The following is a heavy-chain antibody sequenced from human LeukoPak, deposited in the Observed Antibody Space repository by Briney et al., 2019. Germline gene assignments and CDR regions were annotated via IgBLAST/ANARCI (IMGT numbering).Heavy chain of an antibody. CDR1: GDSMSGYY. J-gene: IGHJ5*02. D-gene: IGHD1-14*01. CDR3: ARHDNYPGFGRGFDP. CDR2: MYYSGTT. V-gene: IGHV4-59*08. Sequence: SETLSLTCSVSGDSMSGYYWSWIRQPPGKGLEWIGYMYYSGTTNYNPSLKSRVTISADTSKNHFSLKLYSVTAADTAVYYCARHDNYPGFGRGFDPWGQGFLITVTS.